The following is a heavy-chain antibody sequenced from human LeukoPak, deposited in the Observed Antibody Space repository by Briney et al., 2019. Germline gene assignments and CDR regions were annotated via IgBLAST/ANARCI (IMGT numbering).Heavy chain of an antibody. J-gene: IGHJ4*02. CDR1: GYMFINDY. D-gene: IGHD7-27*01. V-gene: IGHV1-46*01. CDR3: ARDGSHWDFDS. CDR2: IIPRGGAT. Sequence: APVKVYCKASGYMFINDYIHWVRQAPGQGLEWMGRIIPRGGATIYAQNFQGRLTVTRDTSTSTVLMELTSLRSEDTAVYYCARDGSHWDFDSWGQGTLVTVSS.